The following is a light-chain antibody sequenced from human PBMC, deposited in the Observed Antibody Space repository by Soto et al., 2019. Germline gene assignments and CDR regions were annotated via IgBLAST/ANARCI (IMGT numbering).Light chain of an antibody. J-gene: IGKJ1*01. CDR3: QQYGGPVPWA. V-gene: IGKV3-20*01. Sequence: EIVLTQSPATLSLSPGERATLSCRASQSVNSYLAWYQQKPGQAPRLLIYGASSRATGIPDRFSGSGSGTDFTLTITRLEPEDFAVYYCQQYGGPVPWAFGQGTKVDIK. CDR1: QSVNSY. CDR2: GAS.